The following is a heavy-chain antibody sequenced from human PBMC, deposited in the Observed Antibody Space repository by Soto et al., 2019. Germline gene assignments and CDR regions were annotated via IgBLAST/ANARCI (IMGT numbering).Heavy chain of an antibody. CDR2: IWYDGSNK. CDR1: GFTFSSYG. Sequence: GGSLRLSCAASGFTFSSYGMHWVRQAPGKGLEWVAVIWYDGSNKYYADSVKGRFTISRDNSKNTLYLQMNSLRAEDTAVYYCARDFARITMVRGVTPEYYFDYWGQGTLVTVSS. CDR3: ARDFARITMVRGVTPEYYFDY. D-gene: IGHD3-10*01. J-gene: IGHJ4*02. V-gene: IGHV3-33*01.